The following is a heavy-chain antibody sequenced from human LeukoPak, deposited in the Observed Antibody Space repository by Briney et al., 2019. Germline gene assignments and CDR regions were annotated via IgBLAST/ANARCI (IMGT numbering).Heavy chain of an antibody. J-gene: IGHJ4*02. V-gene: IGHV1-2*02. CDR1: GYTFTSYY. CDR3: ARVRYCSSTSCYRQTYYFDY. CDR2: INPNSGGT. D-gene: IGHD2-2*01. Sequence: ASVKVSCRASGYTFTSYYMHWVRQAPGQGLEWMGWINPNSGGTNYAQKFQGRVTMTRDTSISTAYMELSRLRSDDTAVYYCARVRYCSSTSCYRQTYYFDYWGQGTLVTVSS.